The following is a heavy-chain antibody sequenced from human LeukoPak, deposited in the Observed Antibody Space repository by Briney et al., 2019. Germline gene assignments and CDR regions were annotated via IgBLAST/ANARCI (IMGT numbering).Heavy chain of an antibody. CDR1: GFTFSSYD. J-gene: IGHJ4*02. CDR3: ARGAVGSGWSFDY. V-gene: IGHV3-13*01. CDR2: IGTAGDT. D-gene: IGHD6-19*01. Sequence: PGGSLRLSCAASGFTFSSYDMHWVRQATGKGLEWVSAIGTAGDTYYPGSVKGRFTISRENAKNSLYLQMNSLRAGDTAVYYCARGAVGSGWSFDYWGQGTLVTVSS.